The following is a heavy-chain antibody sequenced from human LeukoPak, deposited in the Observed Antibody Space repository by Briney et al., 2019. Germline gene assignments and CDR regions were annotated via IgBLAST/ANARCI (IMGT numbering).Heavy chain of an antibody. V-gene: IGHV4-4*07. J-gene: IGHJ6*03. D-gene: IGHD6-13*01. CDR3: AREGSSSWYYYYYYMDV. CDR2: IYTSGST. Sequence: PSETLSLTCTVSGGSISSYYWSWIRQPAGKGLEWIGRIYTSGSTNYNPSLKSRVTMSADTSKNQFSLKLSSVTAADTAVYYCAREGSSSWYYYYYYMDVWGKGTTVTVSS. CDR1: GGSISSYY.